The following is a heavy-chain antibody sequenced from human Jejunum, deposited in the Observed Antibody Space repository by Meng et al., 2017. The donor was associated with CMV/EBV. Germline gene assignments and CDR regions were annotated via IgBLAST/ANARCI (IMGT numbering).Heavy chain of an antibody. V-gene: IGHV3-23*01. J-gene: IGHJ4*02. D-gene: IGHD6-19*01. Sequence: LSCAVSGFTFSIYAMNWVRQVPGKGLEWVSTISGSGSNSYYADSVKGRFTISRDNSKNTLYLQMNSLRAEDTAVYYCAREKQWLVYDWGQGTLVTVSS. CDR2: ISGSGSNS. CDR3: AREKQWLVYD. CDR1: GFTFSIYA.